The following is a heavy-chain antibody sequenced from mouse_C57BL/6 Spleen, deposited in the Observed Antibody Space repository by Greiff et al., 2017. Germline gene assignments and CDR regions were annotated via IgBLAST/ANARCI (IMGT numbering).Heavy chain of an antibody. CDR1: GFSLSTSGMG. CDR3: ARRRNSHWYFDV. V-gene: IGHV8-12*01. J-gene: IGHJ1*03. CDR2: IYWDDDK. Sequence: QVTLKVCGPGILQSSQTLSLTCSFSGFSLSTSGMGVSWIRQPSGKGLEWLAHIYWDDDKRYNPSLKSRLTISKDTSRNQVFLKITSVDTADTATYYCARRRNSHWYFDVWGTGTTVTVSS. D-gene: IGHD2-12*01.